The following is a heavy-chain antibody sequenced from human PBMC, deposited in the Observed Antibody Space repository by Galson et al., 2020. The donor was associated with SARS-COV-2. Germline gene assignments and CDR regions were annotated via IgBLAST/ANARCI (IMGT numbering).Heavy chain of an antibody. CDR2: IKQDESEK. J-gene: IGHJ4*02. Sequence: GGSLRLSCGASGLIFSNYWMSWVRQAPGKGLEWVANIKQDESEKHYVDSVKGRFTISRDNAKSSVYLQLNSLRVEDTAVYYCARGTVTFDYWGQGALVTVSS. V-gene: IGHV3-7*01. CDR1: GLIFSNYW. D-gene: IGHD4-17*01. CDR3: ARGTVTFDY.